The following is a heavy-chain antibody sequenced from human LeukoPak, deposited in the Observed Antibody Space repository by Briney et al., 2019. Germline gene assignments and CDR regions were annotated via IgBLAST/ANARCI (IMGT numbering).Heavy chain of an antibody. CDR1: GGSFSGYY. CDR2: INHSGST. D-gene: IGHD3-22*01. CDR3: ARSAYYDSSGYSPRFDY. J-gene: IGHJ4*02. Sequence: KPSETLSLTCAVYGGSFSGYYWSWIRPPPGKGLEWIGEINHSGSTNYNPSLKSRVTISVDTSKNQFSLKLSSVTAADTAVYYCARSAYYDSSGYSPRFDYWGQGTLVTVSS. V-gene: IGHV4-34*01.